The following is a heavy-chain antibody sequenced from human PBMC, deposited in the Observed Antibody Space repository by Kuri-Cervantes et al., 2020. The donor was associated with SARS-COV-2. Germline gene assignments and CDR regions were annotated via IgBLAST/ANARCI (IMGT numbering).Heavy chain of an antibody. CDR1: GGSISSGDYY. D-gene: IGHD3-3*01. CDR2: IYTSGST. CDR3: ARLEGLYDFWSGYQYYFDY. Sequence: LRLSCTVSGGSISSGDYYWNWIRQPAGKGLEWIGRIYTSGSTNYNPSLKSRVTISVDTSKNQFSLKLSSVTAADTAVYYCARLEGLYDFWSGYQYYFDYWGQGTLVTVSS. V-gene: IGHV4-61*02. J-gene: IGHJ4*02.